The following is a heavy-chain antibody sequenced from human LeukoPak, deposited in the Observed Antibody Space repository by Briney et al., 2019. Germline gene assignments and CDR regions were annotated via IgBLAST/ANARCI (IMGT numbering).Heavy chain of an antibody. CDR2: ITSGSSFI. CDR3: ARVLRYCSGGNCYSGGLGYMDV. J-gene: IGHJ6*03. Sequence: PGGSLRLSCAASGFTFSSYSMNWVRQAPGKGLEWVSSITSGSSFIYYADSVKGRFTISRDNAKNSLYLQMNSLRAEDTAVYYCARVLRYCSGGNCYSGGLGYMDVWGKGTTVTISS. D-gene: IGHD2-15*01. CDR1: GFTFSSYS. V-gene: IGHV3-21*04.